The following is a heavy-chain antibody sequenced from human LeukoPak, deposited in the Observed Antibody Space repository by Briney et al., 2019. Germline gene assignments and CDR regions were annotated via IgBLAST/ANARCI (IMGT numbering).Heavy chain of an antibody. CDR3: ARRDVFDI. V-gene: IGHV3-74*01. J-gene: IGHJ3*02. Sequence: PGKSLRLSCAASGFTFSNYWMHWVRQAPGKGLVWVSRINYDGTTTGYADSVKGRFTISRDNAKNTLYLQMNSLRAEDTAVYYCARRDVFDIWGQGTMVTVSS. CDR2: INYDGTTT. CDR1: GFTFSNYW.